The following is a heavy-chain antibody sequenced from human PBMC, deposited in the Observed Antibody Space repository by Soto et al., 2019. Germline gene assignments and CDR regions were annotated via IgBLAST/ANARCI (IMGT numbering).Heavy chain of an antibody. CDR3: ASISYYGMDV. CDR2: ISSSSSTI. J-gene: IGHJ6*02. CDR1: GYTFSSYS. V-gene: IGHV3-48*01. Sequence: PGGSLRLSCAASGYTFSSYSMNWVRQAPGKGLEWVSYISSSSSTIYYADSVKGRFTISRDNAKNSLYLQMNSLRAEDTAVYYCASISYYGMDVWGQGTTVTVSS.